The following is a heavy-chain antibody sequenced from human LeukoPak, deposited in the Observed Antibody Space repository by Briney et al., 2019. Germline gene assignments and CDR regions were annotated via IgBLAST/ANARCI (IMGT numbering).Heavy chain of an antibody. Sequence: SETLSLTCAVSGYSLSSGYYWGWIRQPPGKGLEWIGSIYHSGSTYYNPSLKSRVTISVDTSKNQFSLKLSSVTAADTAVYYCARGGIAAAQRINWFDPWGQGTLVTVSS. D-gene: IGHD6-13*01. V-gene: IGHV4-38-2*01. CDR3: ARGGIAAAQRINWFDP. J-gene: IGHJ5*02. CDR2: IYHSGST. CDR1: GYSLSSGYY.